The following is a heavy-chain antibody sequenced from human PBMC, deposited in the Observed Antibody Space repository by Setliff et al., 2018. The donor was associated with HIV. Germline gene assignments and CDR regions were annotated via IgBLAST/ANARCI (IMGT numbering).Heavy chain of an antibody. V-gene: IGHV5-51*01. D-gene: IGHD2-15*01. CDR1: GYSFTSYW. CDR3: ARRAPGDYCNGPSYYFDY. Sequence: GESLKISCKGSGYSFTSYWIVWARQMPGKGLEWMGIIYPGDSGTRYSPSFQGQVTISADKSVSTAYLQWSSLKTSDTAMYYCARRAPGDYCNGPSYYFDYWGQVTLVTVSS. J-gene: IGHJ4*02. CDR2: IYPGDSGT.